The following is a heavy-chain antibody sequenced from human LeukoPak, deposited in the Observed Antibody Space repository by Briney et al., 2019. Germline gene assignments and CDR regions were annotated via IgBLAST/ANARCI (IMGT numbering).Heavy chain of an antibody. V-gene: IGHV1-2*02. CDR1: GYTFTDYY. Sequence: ASVKVSCKASGYTFTDYYIHWVRQAPGQGLEWMGWINPNSGGTNYAQKFQGRVTMTRDTSISTAYMELSRLRSDDTAVYYCARVTYYYDSSGYCLLYWGQGTLVTVSS. CDR2: INPNSGGT. CDR3: ARVTYYYDSSGYCLLY. D-gene: IGHD3-22*01. J-gene: IGHJ4*02.